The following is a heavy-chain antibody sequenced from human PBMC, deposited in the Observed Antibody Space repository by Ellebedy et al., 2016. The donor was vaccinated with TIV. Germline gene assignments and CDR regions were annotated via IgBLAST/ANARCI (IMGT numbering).Heavy chain of an antibody. J-gene: IGHJ5*02. CDR2: IYWNDDK. CDR3: AHTVYGDYSVGWFDP. Sequence: SGPTLVXPTQTLTLTCIFSGFSFTTSGEGVGWIRQPPGTALEWLALIYWNDDKRYSPSLKSRLTITKDTSKKQVVLTMTNMDPADTATYYCAHTVYGDYSVGWFDPWGQGTLVTVSS. V-gene: IGHV2-5*01. D-gene: IGHD4-17*01. CDR1: GFSFTTSGEG.